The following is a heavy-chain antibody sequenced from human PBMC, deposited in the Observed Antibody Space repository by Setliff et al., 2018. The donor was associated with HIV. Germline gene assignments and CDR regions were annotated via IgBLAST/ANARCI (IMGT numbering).Heavy chain of an antibody. Sequence: GGSLRLSCAASGFTLSTYSLNWVRQVPGKGLELVSGITWNRAIIAYADSVKGRFTVSRDDAENSLYLQMSSLGPEDMGLYYCAKGRDGDLNHFDYWGQGTRVTVSS. D-gene: IGHD4-17*01. V-gene: IGHV3-9*03. CDR2: ITWNRAII. J-gene: IGHJ4*02. CDR3: AKGRDGDLNHFDY. CDR1: GFTLSTYS.